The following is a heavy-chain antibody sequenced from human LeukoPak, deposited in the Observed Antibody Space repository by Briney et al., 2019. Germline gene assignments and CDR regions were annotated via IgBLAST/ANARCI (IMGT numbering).Heavy chain of an antibody. J-gene: IGHJ6*02. CDR1: GYTFTSYG. V-gene: IGHV1-18*01. CDR3: ARAAYYYDSSGYYYGPQYYYYGMDV. CDR2: ISAYNGNT. D-gene: IGHD3-22*01. Sequence: ASVKVFCKASGYTFTSYGISWVRQAPGQGLEWMGWISAYNGNTNYVQKLQGRVTMTTDTSTSTAYMELRSLRSDDTAVYYCARAAYYYDSSGYYYGPQYYYYGMDVWGQGTTVTVSS.